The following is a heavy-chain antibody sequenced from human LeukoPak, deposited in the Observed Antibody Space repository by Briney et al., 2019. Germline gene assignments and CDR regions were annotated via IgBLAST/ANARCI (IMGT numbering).Heavy chain of an antibody. CDR1: GGTFSSYA. D-gene: IGHD5-24*01. V-gene: IGHV1-69*05. Sequence: SVKVSCKASGGTFSSYAISWVRQAPGQGLEWMGGIIPFFGTANYAQKFQGRVTITTDESTSTAYMELSSLRSEDTAVYYCARMDGYNRIFDYWGQGTLVTVSS. CDR2: IIPFFGTA. CDR3: ARMDGYNRIFDY. J-gene: IGHJ4*02.